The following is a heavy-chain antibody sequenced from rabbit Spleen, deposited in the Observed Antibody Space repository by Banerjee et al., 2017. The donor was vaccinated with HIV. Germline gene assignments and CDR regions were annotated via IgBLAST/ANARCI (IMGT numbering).Heavy chain of an antibody. V-gene: IGHV1S47*01. D-gene: IGHD8-1*01. CDR2: IDPIFGNT. Sequence: QEQLVESGGGLVQPGGSLKLSCKASGFDFSGYGVSWVRQAPGKGLEWIGYIDPIFGNTYYASWVNGRFTISRDNAQNTVFLQLNSLTAADTATYFCARDSGTSFSTYGMDLWGQGTLVTVS. J-gene: IGHJ6*01. CDR3: ARDSGTSFSTYGMDL. CDR1: GFDFSGYG.